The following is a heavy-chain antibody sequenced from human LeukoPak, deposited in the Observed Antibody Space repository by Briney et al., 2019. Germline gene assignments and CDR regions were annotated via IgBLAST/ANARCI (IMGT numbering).Heavy chain of an antibody. Sequence: SETLFLTCAVYGGSFSGYYWSWIRQPPGKGLEWIGEINHSGSTNYNPSLKSRVTISVDTSKNQFSLKLSSVTAADTAVYYCARAHSIASYYYGVDVWGQGTTVTVSS. CDR1: GGSFSGYY. V-gene: IGHV4-34*01. CDR3: ARAHSIASYYYGVDV. J-gene: IGHJ6*02. CDR2: INHSGST. D-gene: IGHD2/OR15-2a*01.